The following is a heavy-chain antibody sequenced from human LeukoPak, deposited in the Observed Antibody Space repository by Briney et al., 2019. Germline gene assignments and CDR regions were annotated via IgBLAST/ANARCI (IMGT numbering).Heavy chain of an antibody. CDR1: GFTFSRYD. CDR3: AKAPPPYCSGGSCFDAFDI. D-gene: IGHD2-15*01. CDR2: ISGSGGST. V-gene: IGHV3-23*01. Sequence: GGSLRLSCAASGFTFSRYDMSWVRQAPGKGLEWVSAISGSGGSTYYADSVKGRFTMSRDNSKNTLYVQMNSLRAEDTALYYCAKAPPPYCSGGSCFDAFDIWGQGTMVTVSS. J-gene: IGHJ3*02.